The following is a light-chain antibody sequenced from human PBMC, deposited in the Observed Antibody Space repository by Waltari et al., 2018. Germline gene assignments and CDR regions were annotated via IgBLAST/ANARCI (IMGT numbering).Light chain of an antibody. CDR2: EVS. CDR1: TSDVGGYKY. Sequence: QSALTQPASVSGSPGQSITISCTGTTSDVGGYKYGSWYQQHPGKAPKLIIYEVSNRPSAISSRVSRSKSGNTASLTISGLQAEDEADYHCSSYTSRSTLVFGGGTKLTVL. V-gene: IGLV2-14*01. CDR3: SSYTSRSTLV. J-gene: IGLJ2*01.